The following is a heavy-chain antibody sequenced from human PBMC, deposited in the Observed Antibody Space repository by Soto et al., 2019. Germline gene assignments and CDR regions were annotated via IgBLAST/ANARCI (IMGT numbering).Heavy chain of an antibody. CDR2: IYTSGST. J-gene: IGHJ3*02. CDR3: ARGVSITMIVADDAFDI. V-gene: IGHV4-4*07. CDR1: GGSISSYY. D-gene: IGHD3-22*01. Sequence: SETLSLTCTVSGGSISSYYWSWIRQPAGKGLEWIGRIYTSGSTNYNPSLKSRVTMSVDTSKNQFSLKLSSVTAADTAVYHCARGVSITMIVADDAFDIWGQGAMVTVSS.